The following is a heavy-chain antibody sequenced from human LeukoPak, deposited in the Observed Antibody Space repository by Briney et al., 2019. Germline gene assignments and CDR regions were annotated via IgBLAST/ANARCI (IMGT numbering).Heavy chain of an antibody. Sequence: GGSLKLSCAASGLTFSSYATHWVRQAPGKGLEYVSAISSYGGSTYYANAVKGRFTISRDNSKNTLYLQMGSLRAEDMAVYYCARGYSSGWYFFDYWGQGTLVTVSS. D-gene: IGHD6-19*01. V-gene: IGHV3-64*01. CDR1: GLTFSSYA. CDR2: ISSYGGST. CDR3: ARGYSSGWYFFDY. J-gene: IGHJ4*02.